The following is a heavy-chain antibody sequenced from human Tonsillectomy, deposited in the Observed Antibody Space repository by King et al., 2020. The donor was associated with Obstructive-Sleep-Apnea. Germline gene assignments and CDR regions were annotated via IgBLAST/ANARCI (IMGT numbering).Heavy chain of an antibody. Sequence: QLVQSGGGLVQPGGSLRLSCAASGFTFSSYSMNWVRQAPGKGLEWVSYISSSSSTIYYADSVKGRFTISRDNAKNSLYLQMNSLRAEDTAVYYCARDSDYYDSSGYYYRSGSGFDYWGQGTLVTVSS. J-gene: IGHJ4*02. CDR1: GFTFSSYS. CDR3: ARDSDYYDSSGYYYRSGSGFDY. D-gene: IGHD3-22*01. V-gene: IGHV3-48*04. CDR2: ISSSSSTI.